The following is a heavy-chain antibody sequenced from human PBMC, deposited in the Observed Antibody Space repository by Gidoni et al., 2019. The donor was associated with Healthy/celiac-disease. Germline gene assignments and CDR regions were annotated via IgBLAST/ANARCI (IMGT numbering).Heavy chain of an antibody. CDR1: GFTFSSYA. J-gene: IGHJ2*01. CDR3: AKGPRSSVDWYFDL. Sequence: EVQLLESGGGLVQPGGSLRLSCAASGFTFSSYAMSWVRQAPGKGLEWFSAIRGSGGSTYYADSVKGRFTISRDNSKNTLYLQMNSLRAEDTAVYYCAKGPRSSVDWYFDLWGRGTLVTVSS. V-gene: IGHV3-23*01. D-gene: IGHD3-10*01. CDR2: IRGSGGST.